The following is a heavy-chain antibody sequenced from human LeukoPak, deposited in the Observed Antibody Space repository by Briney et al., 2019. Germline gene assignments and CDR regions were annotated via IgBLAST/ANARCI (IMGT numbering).Heavy chain of an antibody. CDR1: GYTFTGYY. CDR2: MNPNSGDT. Sequence: ASVKVSCKASGYTFTGYYIHWVRQAPGQGLEWMGWMNPNSGDTSYAREFQGRVTMTRDTSLSTAYMELSRLRSDDTAVYFCARRPINCIITNCYVDYWGQGTLVTVSS. CDR3: ARRPINCIITNCYVDY. V-gene: IGHV1-2*02. D-gene: IGHD2-2*01. J-gene: IGHJ4*02.